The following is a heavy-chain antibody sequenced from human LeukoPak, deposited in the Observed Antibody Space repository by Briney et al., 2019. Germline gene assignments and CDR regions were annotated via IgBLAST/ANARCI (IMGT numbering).Heavy chain of an antibody. CDR1: GFTFSSYG. D-gene: IGHD6-13*01. CDR2: ISYDGSNK. Sequence: GGSLRLSCAASGFTFSSYGMHWVRRAPGKGLEWVAVISYDGSNKYYADSVKGRFTISRDNSKNTLYLQMNSLRAEDTAVYYCVRGVGVSRFNYFDPWGQGTLVIVSS. J-gene: IGHJ5*02. CDR3: VRGVGVSRFNYFDP. V-gene: IGHV3-30*03.